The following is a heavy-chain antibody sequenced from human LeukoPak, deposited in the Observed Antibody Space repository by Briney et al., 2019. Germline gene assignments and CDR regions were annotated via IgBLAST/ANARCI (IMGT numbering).Heavy chain of an antibody. CDR2: ISSSGSTI. CDR3: AKDLELDSSGWYWLDY. V-gene: IGHV3-11*01. Sequence: AGGSLRLSCAASGFTFSDYYMSWIRQAPGKGLEWVSYISSSGSTIYYADSVKGRFTISRDNSKNTLYLQMNSLRAEDTAVYYCAKDLELDSSGWYWLDYWGQGTLVTVSS. CDR1: GFTFSDYY. J-gene: IGHJ4*02. D-gene: IGHD6-19*01.